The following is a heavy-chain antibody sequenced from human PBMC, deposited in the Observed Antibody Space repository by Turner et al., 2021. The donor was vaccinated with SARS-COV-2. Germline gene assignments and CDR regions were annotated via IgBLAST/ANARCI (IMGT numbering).Heavy chain of an antibody. CDR3: ARDSDSSGLLPHFDY. CDR1: GFPFSSYA. D-gene: IGHD3-22*01. J-gene: IGHJ4*02. CDR2: IWYDGSNK. Sequence: QVQLVESGGGVVLPGRSLRISCAASGFPFSSYAMHWVRQAPGKGLEWVAVIWYDGSNKYYADSVNGRLTISIDNSKNTLYLQMNSLRAEDTAVYYCARDSDSSGLLPHFDYWGQGTLVTVSS. V-gene: IGHV3-33*08.